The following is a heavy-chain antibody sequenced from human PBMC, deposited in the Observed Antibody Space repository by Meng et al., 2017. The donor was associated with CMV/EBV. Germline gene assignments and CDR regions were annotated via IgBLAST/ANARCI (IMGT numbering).Heavy chain of an antibody. D-gene: IGHD3-22*01. Sequence: GESLKISCAASGFSFSRYWMHWVRQAPGKGLEWVSRINTDGTNIGYADSVKGRFTISRDNAENTVYLQMNSLRGEDTAVYYCARASHYYDTPPGGWFDPWGQGTLVTVSS. CDR3: ARASHYYDTPPGGWFDP. CDR2: INTDGTNI. J-gene: IGHJ5*02. CDR1: GFSFSRYW. V-gene: IGHV3-74*01.